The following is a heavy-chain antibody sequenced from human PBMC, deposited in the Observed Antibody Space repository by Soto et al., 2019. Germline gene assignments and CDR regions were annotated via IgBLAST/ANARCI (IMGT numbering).Heavy chain of an antibody. CDR1: GGSIISYY. CDR3: ARVLIAGYSSNWFDP. Sequence: SETLSLTCTVSGGSIISYYLSWIRQPPGKGLEWIGYIYYSGSTNYNPSLKSRVTISVDTSKNQFSLKLSSVTAADTAVYYCARVLIAGYSSNWFDPWGQGTLVTVSS. J-gene: IGHJ5*02. D-gene: IGHD6-13*01. V-gene: IGHV4-59*01. CDR2: IYYSGST.